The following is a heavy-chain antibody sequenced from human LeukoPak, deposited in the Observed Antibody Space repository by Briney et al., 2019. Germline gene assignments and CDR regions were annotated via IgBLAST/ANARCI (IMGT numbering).Heavy chain of an antibody. CDR1: GFTFSSYA. Sequence: PGGSLRLSCAASGFTFSSYAMHWVRQAPGKGLEWVAVISYDGSNKYYADSVKGRFTISRDNSKNTLYLQMNSLRAEDTAVYYCARDSSSWYEVGYFDYWGQGTLVTVSS. CDR2: ISYDGSNK. D-gene: IGHD6-13*01. CDR3: ARDSSSWYEVGYFDY. V-gene: IGHV3-30*04. J-gene: IGHJ4*02.